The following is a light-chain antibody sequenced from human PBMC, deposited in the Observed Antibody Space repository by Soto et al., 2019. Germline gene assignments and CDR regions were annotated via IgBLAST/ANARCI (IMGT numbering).Light chain of an antibody. V-gene: IGLV2-14*03. CDR2: DVN. Sequence: QSVLTQPASVSGSPGQSITISCTGASSDVGAYNYVSWYQQHPGKAPRLMIYDVNNRPSGVSTRFSGSKSGNTASLTISGLQAEDEADHYCYSYTSTITPYVFGTGTKLTVL. CDR3: YSYTSTITPYV. J-gene: IGLJ1*01. CDR1: SSDVGAYNY.